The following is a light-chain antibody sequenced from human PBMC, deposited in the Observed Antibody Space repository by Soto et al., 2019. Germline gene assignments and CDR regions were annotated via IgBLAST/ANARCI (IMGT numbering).Light chain of an antibody. V-gene: IGKV3-15*01. J-gene: IGKJ5*01. CDR3: QQYSNWPPFT. CDR2: GAS. Sequence: EIVMTQSPATLSVSPGERATLSCRASQNVNSNLAWYQQKPGQAPRLLIYGASTRDTGVPARFSGSGSGTEFTLTISSLQSADSAVYYCQQYSNWPPFTFGQGTRLEIK. CDR1: QNVNSN.